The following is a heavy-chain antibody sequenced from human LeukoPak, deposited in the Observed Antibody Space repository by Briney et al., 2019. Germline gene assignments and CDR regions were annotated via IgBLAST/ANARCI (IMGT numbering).Heavy chain of an antibody. CDR1: GGSFGSSGYY. Sequence: PSETLSLTCSVSGGSFGSSGYYWSWIRQHPGKGLEWIGSIDYSGNTYYNPSLKSRLTISEDTSKSQFSLKLRSVTAADTAVYYCAREVLISNWFDPWGQGTPVTGS. J-gene: IGHJ5*02. V-gene: IGHV4-31*03. CDR2: IDYSGNT. D-gene: IGHD3-9*01. CDR3: AREVLISNWFDP.